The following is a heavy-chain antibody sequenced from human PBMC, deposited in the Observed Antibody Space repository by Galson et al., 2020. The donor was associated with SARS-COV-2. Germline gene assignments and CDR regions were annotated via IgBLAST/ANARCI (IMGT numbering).Heavy chain of an antibody. CDR1: GFTFSSYS. J-gene: IGHJ4*02. CDR3: ASSHTHTFRHFDY. V-gene: IGHV3-21*01. CDR2: ISSSSSYI. Sequence: GGSLRLSCAASGFTFSSYSMNWVRQAPGKGLEWVSSISSSSSYIYYADSVKGRFTISRDNAKNSLYLQMNSLRAEDTAVYYCASSHTHTFRHFDYWGQGTLVTVSS. D-gene: IGHD3-16*01.